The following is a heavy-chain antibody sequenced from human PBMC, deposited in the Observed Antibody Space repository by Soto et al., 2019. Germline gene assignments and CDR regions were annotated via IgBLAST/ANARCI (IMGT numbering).Heavy chain of an antibody. V-gene: IGHV1-18*04. CDR2: LSAFNGNT. CDR1: GYTFTSAG. CDR3: ATEGLGATTPFDY. D-gene: IGHD1-26*01. J-gene: IGHJ4*02. Sequence: ASVKVSCKTSGYTFTSAGISWVRQAPGQGLEWMGWLSAFNGNTHYAQKFQGRVTMTTDTSTTTVYMELRSLTSGDTAVYYCATEGLGATTPFDYWGQGTLVTVSS.